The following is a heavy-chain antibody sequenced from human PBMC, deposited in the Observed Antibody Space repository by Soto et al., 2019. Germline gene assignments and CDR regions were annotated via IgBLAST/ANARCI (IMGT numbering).Heavy chain of an antibody. D-gene: IGHD1-26*01. CDR1: GATFSSYA. CDR3: AREVRRSFDFPWYSNYYYYGMDV. J-gene: IGHJ6*02. Sequence: SVEVSCKASGATFSSYAMSWVRQAPGQGREWMGGIIPIFGTANYAQKFQGRVTITADESTSTAYMELSSLRSEDTAVYYCAREVRRSFDFPWYSNYYYYGMDVWGQGTTVTVSS. V-gene: IGHV1-69*13. CDR2: IIPIFGTA.